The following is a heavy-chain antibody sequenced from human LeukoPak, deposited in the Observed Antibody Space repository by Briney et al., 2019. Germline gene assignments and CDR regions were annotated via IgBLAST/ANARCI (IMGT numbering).Heavy chain of an antibody. V-gene: IGHV3-30-3*01. Sequence: GGSLRLSCAASGFTFSSYAMHWVRQAPGKGLEWVAVISYDGSNKYYADSVKGRFTISRDNSKNTLYLQMNSLRAEDTAVYYCARDAAYTMIVPFDYWGQGTLVTVSS. CDR1: GFTFSSYA. CDR3: ARDAAYTMIVPFDY. J-gene: IGHJ4*02. CDR2: ISYDGSNK. D-gene: IGHD3-22*01.